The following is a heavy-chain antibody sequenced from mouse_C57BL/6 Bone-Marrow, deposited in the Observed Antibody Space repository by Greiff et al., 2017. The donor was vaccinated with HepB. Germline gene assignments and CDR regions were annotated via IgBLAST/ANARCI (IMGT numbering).Heavy chain of an antibody. CDR3: ARPLPFAY. CDR1: GFTFSDYG. J-gene: IGHJ3*01. Sequence: EVHLVESGGGLVKPGGSLKLSCAASGFTFSDYGMHWVRQAPEKGLEWVAYISSGSSTIYYADTVKGRFTISRDNAKNTLFLQMTSLRSEDTAMYYCARPLPFAYWGQGTLVTVSA. CDR2: ISSGSSTI. V-gene: IGHV5-17*01.